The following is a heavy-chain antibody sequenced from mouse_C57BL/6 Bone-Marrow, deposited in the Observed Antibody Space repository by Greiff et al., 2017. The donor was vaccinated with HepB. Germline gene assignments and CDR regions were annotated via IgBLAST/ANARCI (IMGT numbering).Heavy chain of an antibody. V-gene: IGHV1-18*01. J-gene: IGHJ4*01. CDR3: ARITTVVSYYAMDY. D-gene: IGHD1-1*01. CDR1: GYTFTDYN. CDR2: INPNNGGT. Sequence: VQLKESGPELVKPGASVKIPCKASGYTFTDYNMDWVKQSHGKSLEWIGDINPNNGGTIYNQKFKGKATLTVDKSSSTAYMELRSRTSEDTAVYYCARITTVVSYYAMDYWGQGTSVTVSS.